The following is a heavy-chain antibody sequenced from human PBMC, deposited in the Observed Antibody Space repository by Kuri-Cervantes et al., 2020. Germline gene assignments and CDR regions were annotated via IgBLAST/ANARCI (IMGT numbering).Heavy chain of an antibody. CDR1: GYTFTTYG. Sequence: ASVKVSCKVSGYTFTTYGITWVRQAPGQGLEWMGWISTYNGDTNYAQKLQGRVTMTTDTSTTTAYMELRSLRSDDTAVYYCARESPRYDFWSGYYLESFLDYWGQGTLVTVSS. J-gene: IGHJ4*02. CDR2: ISTYNGDT. D-gene: IGHD3-3*01. V-gene: IGHV1-18*01. CDR3: ARESPRYDFWSGYYLESFLDY.